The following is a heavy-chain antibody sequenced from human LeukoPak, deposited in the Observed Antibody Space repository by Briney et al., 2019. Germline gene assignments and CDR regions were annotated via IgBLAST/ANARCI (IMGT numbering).Heavy chain of an antibody. D-gene: IGHD2-15*01. Sequence: SETLSLTCTVSGASISTSSYYWGWIRQPPGKGLEWIGSIYYSGSTYYNPSLKSRVTISVDTSKNQFSLKLRSVTAADTAVYYCARGVVAAPQTVDYWGQGTLVTVSS. CDR3: ARGVVAAPQTVDY. CDR2: IYYSGST. J-gene: IGHJ4*02. CDR1: GASISTSSYY. V-gene: IGHV4-39*07.